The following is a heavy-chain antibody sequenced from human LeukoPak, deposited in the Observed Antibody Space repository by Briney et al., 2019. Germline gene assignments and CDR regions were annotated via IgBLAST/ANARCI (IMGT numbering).Heavy chain of an antibody. J-gene: IGHJ5*02. CDR3: ARDGHLYSSRSP. D-gene: IGHD6-13*01. CDR1: GFTVSSNY. CDR2: ISSSSSYI. Sequence: GGSLRLSCAASGFTVSSNYMSWVRQAPGKGLEWVSSISSSSSYIYYADSVKGRFTVSRDNAKNSLSLQMNSLRAEDTAVYYCARDGHLYSSRSPWGQGTLVTVSS. V-gene: IGHV3-21*01.